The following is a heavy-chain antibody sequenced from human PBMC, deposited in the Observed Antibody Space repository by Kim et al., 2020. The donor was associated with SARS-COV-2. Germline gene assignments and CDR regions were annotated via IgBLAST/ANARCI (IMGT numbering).Heavy chain of an antibody. CDR3: AKDFDDIVATIFTD. CDR2: ISYDGSNK. CDR1: GFTFSSYG. J-gene: IGHJ4*02. D-gene: IGHD5-12*01. V-gene: IGHV3-30*18. Sequence: GGSLRLSCAASGFTFSSYGMHWVRQAPGKGLEWVAVISYDGSNKYYADSVKGRFTISRDNSKNTLYLQMNSLRAEDTAVYYCAKDFDDIVATIFTDWGQGTLVTVSS.